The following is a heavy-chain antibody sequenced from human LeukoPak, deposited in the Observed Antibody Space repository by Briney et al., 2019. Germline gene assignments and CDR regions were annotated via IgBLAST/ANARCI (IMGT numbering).Heavy chain of an antibody. CDR1: GYTFTSYG. J-gene: IGHJ6*03. D-gene: IGHD3-22*01. Sequence: ASVKVTCKASGYTFTSYGINWVRQATGQGLEWMGWMNPNSGNTGYAQKFQGRVTMTRNTSISTAYMELSSLRSEDTAVYYCARVVVAGDPLYYYYYMDVWGKGTTVTISS. V-gene: IGHV1-8*01. CDR3: ARVVVAGDPLYYYYYMDV. CDR2: MNPNSGNT.